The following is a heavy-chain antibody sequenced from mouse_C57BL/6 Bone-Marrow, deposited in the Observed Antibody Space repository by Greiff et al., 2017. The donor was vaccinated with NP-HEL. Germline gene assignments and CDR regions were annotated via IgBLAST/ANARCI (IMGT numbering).Heavy chain of an antibody. J-gene: IGHJ2*01. CDR3: ARYSNYFDY. D-gene: IGHD2-12*01. CDR2: IDPSDSYT. CDR1: GYTFTSYW. Sequence: VQLQQPGAELVMPGASVKLSCKASGYTFTSYWMHWVKQRPGQGLEWIGEIDPSDSYTNYNQKFQGKSTLTVDKSSSTAYMQLSSLTTEDSAVYYCARYSNYFDYWGQGTTLTVSS. V-gene: IGHV1-69*01.